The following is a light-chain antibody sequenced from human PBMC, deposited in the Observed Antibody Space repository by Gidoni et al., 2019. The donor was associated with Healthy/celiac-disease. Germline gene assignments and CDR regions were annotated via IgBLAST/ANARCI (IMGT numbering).Light chain of an antibody. J-gene: IGKJ5*01. CDR3: QQSYSTPIT. CDR2: AAS. V-gene: IGKV1-39*01. CDR1: QSISSY. Sequence: IQMTQSPSSLSASVGDRVTITCRASQSISSYLNWYQQKPGKAHKLLIYAASSLQSGVPSRFSGSGSGTDFTLTISSLQPEDFATYYCQQSYSTPITFGQGTRLEIK.